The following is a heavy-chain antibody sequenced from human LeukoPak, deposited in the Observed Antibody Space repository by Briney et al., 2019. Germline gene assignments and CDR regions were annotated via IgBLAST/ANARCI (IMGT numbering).Heavy chain of an antibody. D-gene: IGHD3-22*01. CDR2: IFYSGRT. CDR3: ARRARTYYYDSSGSHLDY. V-gene: IGHV4-59*12. CDR1: GGSISSYY. Sequence: PSETLSLTCTVSGGSISSYYWNWIRQPPGKGLEWIGYIFYSGRTNYNPSLKSRVTISVDTSKNQFSLKLSSVTAADTAVYYCARRARTYYYDSSGSHLDYWGQGTLVTVSS. J-gene: IGHJ4*02.